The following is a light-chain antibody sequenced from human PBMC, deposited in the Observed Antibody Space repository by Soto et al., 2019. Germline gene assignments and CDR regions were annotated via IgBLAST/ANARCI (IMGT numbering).Light chain of an antibody. CDR2: GAS. CDR3: QQYGSSPLT. CDR1: QSVRNSY. V-gene: IGKV3-20*01. Sequence: EIVLTQSPCTLSLSPGERATLSCRASQSVRNSYLAWYQQKPGQAPRLLMSGASSRSTGIPDRFSGNGSGTDFTLTISRLEPEDFAVYYCQQYGSSPLTFGGGTKVDIK. J-gene: IGKJ4*01.